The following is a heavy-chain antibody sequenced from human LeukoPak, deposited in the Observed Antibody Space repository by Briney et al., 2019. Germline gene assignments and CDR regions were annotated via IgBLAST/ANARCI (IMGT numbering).Heavy chain of an antibody. D-gene: IGHD3-22*01. V-gene: IGHV1-69*13. CDR3: ARAMYYDSSGYYHELGFNYGMDV. CDR2: IIPIFGTA. J-gene: IGHJ6*02. Sequence: SVKVSCKASGGTFSSYAISWVRQAPGQGLEWMGGIIPIFGTANYAQKFQGRVTITADESTSTAYMELSSLRSEDTAVYYCARAMYYDSSGYYHELGFNYGMDVWGQGTTVTVSS. CDR1: GGTFSSYA.